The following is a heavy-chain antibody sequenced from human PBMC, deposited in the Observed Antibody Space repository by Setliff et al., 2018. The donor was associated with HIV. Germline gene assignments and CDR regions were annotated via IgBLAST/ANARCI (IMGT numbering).Heavy chain of an antibody. J-gene: IGHJ5*02. CDR3: ASRIYYYDSNNFLREEGFDP. CDR1: GGSASNSRYY. D-gene: IGHD3-22*01. Sequence: PSETLSLTCTVSGGSASNSRYYWAWIRQPPGKGLEYIGSIHHNEKTYYNPSLKSRVTISIDTSKNQFSLNLTSVTAADTAVYYCASRIYYYDSNNFLREEGFDPWGQGTLVTVSS. CDR2: IHHNEKT. V-gene: IGHV4-39*01.